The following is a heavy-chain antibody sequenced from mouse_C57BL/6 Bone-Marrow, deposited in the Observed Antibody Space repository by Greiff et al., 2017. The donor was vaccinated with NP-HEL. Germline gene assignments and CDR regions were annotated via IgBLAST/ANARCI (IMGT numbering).Heavy chain of an antibody. CDR3: ARESGYYYGSSAYAMDY. CDR1: GYTFTSYW. V-gene: IGHV1-64*01. CDR2: IHPNSGST. Sequence: VQLQQPGAELVKPGASVMLSCKASGYTFTSYWMHWVKQRPGQGLEWIGMIHPNSGSTNYNEKFKSKATLTVDKSSSTAYMQLSSLTSEDSAVYYCARESGYYYGSSAYAMDYWGQGTSVTVSS. J-gene: IGHJ4*01. D-gene: IGHD1-1*01.